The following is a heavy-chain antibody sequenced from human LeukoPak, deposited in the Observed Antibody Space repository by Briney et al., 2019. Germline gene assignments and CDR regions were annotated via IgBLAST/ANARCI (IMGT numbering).Heavy chain of an antibody. D-gene: IGHD3-10*01. J-gene: IGHJ5*02. CDR1: GFTFSSYA. CDR2: ISYDGSNK. V-gene: IGHV3-30-3*01. CDR3: ARTGSGSYYKPDNWFDP. Sequence: GGSLRLSCAASGFTFSSYAMHWVRQAPGKGLEWVAVISYDGSNKYYADSVKGRFTISRDNSKNTLYLQMNSLRAEDTAVYYCARTGSGSYYKPDNWFDPWGQGTLVTVSS.